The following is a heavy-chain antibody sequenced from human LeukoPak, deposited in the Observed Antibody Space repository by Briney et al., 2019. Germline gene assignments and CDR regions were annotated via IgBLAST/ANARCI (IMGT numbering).Heavy chain of an antibody. CDR3: ARDVHGDYGSGWFDP. Sequence: SVKVSCKSSGGTFNNSAISWVRQAPGQGLEWLGGIMPLFGTAGYAQKFQGRVTITKDESTRTVYLELTSLTSDDTAVYYCARDVHGDYGSGWFDPWGQGTLVSVST. CDR2: IMPLFGTA. J-gene: IGHJ5*02. CDR1: GGTFNNSA. V-gene: IGHV1-69*05. D-gene: IGHD4-17*01.